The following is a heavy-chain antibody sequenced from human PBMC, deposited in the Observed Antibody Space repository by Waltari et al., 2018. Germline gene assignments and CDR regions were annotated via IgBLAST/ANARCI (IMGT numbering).Heavy chain of an antibody. Sequence: QLQLQESGPGLVKPSETLSLTCTVSGGSISSSSYYWGWIRQPPGKGLEWIGSIYYSGSTYYNPALKSRGTISVDTSKNQFSLKLSSVTAADTAVYYCARDSGAKGWFDPWGQGTLVTVSS. CDR2: IYYSGST. V-gene: IGHV4-39*07. J-gene: IGHJ5*02. CDR3: ARDSGAKGWFDP. D-gene: IGHD3-10*01. CDR1: GGSISSSSYY.